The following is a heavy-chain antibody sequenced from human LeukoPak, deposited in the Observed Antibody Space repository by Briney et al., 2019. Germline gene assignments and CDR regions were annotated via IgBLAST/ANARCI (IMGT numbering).Heavy chain of an antibody. CDR3: ARWSHVSGRWFLDN. D-gene: IGHD3-10*01. CDR1: GFRFDNYW. V-gene: IGHV3-7*05. Sequence: GGSLRPSCEAYGFRFDNYWMTWVRQAPGKGLEWVADINEDGSKIYSLDSVKGRFTISRDNAKNSLSLQLNTLRAEDTAVYYCARWSHVSGRWFLDNWGRGTLVSVSS. CDR2: INEDGSKI. J-gene: IGHJ4*02.